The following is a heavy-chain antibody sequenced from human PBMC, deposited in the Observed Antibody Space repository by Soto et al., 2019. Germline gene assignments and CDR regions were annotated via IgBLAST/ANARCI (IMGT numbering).Heavy chain of an antibody. Sequence: GESLKISCTGSGSSFTSYXICWVLHMPLKCLEWMGIIYPGDSDTRYSPSFQGQVTISADKSISTAYLQWSSLKASDTAMHHRPAWKTYDFWSGLSAMDVWGQGTTLTDSS. D-gene: IGHD3-3*01. CDR2: IYPGDSDT. CDR1: GSSFTSYX. CDR3: PAWKTYDFWSGLSAMDV. V-gene: IGHV5-51*01. J-gene: IGHJ6*02.